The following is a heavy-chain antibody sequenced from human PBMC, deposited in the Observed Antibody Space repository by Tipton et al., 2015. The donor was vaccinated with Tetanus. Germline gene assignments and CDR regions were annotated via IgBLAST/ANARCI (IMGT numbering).Heavy chain of an antibody. D-gene: IGHD3-3*01. CDR1: GYSFSSYY. CDR3: ARRRSNTNLFFWSDP. CDR2: IHPGDSAT. V-gene: IGHV5-51*01. Sequence: QLVQSGAEVKKPGESLKISCEASGYSFSSYYIAWVRQMPGGGLEWIVFIHPGDSATSYSPSFQGRVTISADTSINTAYLQWTSLTDSDTAVYYCARRRSNTNLFFWSDPWGQGSPVIVSS. J-gene: IGHJ5*02.